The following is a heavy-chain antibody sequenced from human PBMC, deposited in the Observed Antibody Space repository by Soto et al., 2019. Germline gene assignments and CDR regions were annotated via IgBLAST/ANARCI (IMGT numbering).Heavy chain of an antibody. Sequence: SETLSLTCTVSGGSISSYYWSWIRQPPGKGLEGIGYIYYSGSTNYNPSLNSRVTISVDTSKNQFSLKLSSVTAADTAVYYCARDRASAVAGPLYYYYGMDVWGQGTTVTVSS. V-gene: IGHV4-59*01. J-gene: IGHJ6*02. CDR3: ARDRASAVAGPLYYYYGMDV. CDR1: GGSISSYY. D-gene: IGHD6-19*01. CDR2: IYYSGST.